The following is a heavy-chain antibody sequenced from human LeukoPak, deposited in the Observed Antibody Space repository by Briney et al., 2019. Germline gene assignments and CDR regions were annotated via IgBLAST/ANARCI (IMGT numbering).Heavy chain of an antibody. V-gene: IGHV3-66*01. CDR3: ATIDY. CDR1: GFIASYNY. J-gene: IGHJ4*02. Sequence: QLGGSLRLSCAASGFIASYNYMTWVRQAPGKGLEWVSVIYSGGSTYYADSVKGRFTISRDNSKNTLYLQMNSLRAEDTAVYYCATIDYWGQGTLVTVSS. CDR2: IYSGGST.